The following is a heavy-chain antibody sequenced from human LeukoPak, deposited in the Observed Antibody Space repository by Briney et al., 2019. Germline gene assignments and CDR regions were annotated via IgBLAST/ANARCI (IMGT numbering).Heavy chain of an antibody. V-gene: IGHV3-7*01. J-gene: IGHJ5*01. D-gene: IGHD4/OR15-4a*01. CDR3: ARGGARWFDS. Sequence: GGSLRLSCVASGSTFTSYTMSWVRQAPGKGLEWVASMREDGGEIYYVASVRGRFIISRDNSKNSLYLEMNSPRVDDTAVYYCARGGARWFDSWGQGTLVTVS. CDR2: MREDGGEI. CDR1: GSTFTSYT.